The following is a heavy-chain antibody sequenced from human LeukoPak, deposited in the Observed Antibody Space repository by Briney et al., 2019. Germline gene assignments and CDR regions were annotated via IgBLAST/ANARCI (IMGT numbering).Heavy chain of an antibody. Sequence: PGGSLRLSCAASGFTFSSYAMSWVRQAPGKGLEWVSYISSSGSTIYYADSVKGRFTISRDNAKNSLYLQMNSLRAEDTAVYYCASTVEMATNGDYWGQGTLVTVSS. D-gene: IGHD5-24*01. J-gene: IGHJ4*02. CDR2: ISSSGSTI. CDR1: GFTFSSYA. V-gene: IGHV3-48*04. CDR3: ASTVEMATNGDY.